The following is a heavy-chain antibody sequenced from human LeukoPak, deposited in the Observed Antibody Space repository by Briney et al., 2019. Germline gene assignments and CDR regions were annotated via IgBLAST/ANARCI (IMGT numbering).Heavy chain of an antibody. V-gene: IGHV3-21*01. Sequence: PGGSLRLSCAASGFTFSSYAMSWVRQAPGKGLEWVSSISSGSGYIKYAGSVKGRFTISRDNAENSVFPQMSSLRVDDTALYYCVRGWFDFWGQGTPVTVSS. CDR2: ISSGSGYI. CDR3: VRGWFDF. J-gene: IGHJ5*01. CDR1: GFTFSSYA.